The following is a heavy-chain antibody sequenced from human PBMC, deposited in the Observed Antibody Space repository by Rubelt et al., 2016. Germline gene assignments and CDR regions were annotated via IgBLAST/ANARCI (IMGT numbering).Heavy chain of an antibody. V-gene: IGHV4-4*02. Sequence: QVQLQESGPGLVKPSGTLSLTCAVSGGSISSSNWWSWVRQPPGKGLEWIGEIYHSGSTNYNPSLKRRVTISVDTSKNQFSLKLSSVTAADTAVYYCASPGIAAAGTPLYYYGMDVWGQGTTVTVSS. CDR1: GGSISSSNW. CDR2: IYHSGST. J-gene: IGHJ6*02. CDR3: ASPGIAAAGTPLYYYGMDV. D-gene: IGHD6-13*01.